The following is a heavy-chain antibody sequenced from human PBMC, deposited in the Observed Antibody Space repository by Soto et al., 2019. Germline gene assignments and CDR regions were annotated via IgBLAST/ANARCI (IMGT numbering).Heavy chain of an antibody. J-gene: IGHJ6*04. CDR3: ARQYFGYV. D-gene: IGHD3-10*01. Sequence: QLQLQESGPGLVKPSETLSLTCTVSGGSISSSSYYWGWIRQPPGKGLEWIGSIYYSGSTYYNPSLKIRVTISVDTTKYRFSMKLSSVTAADTAVYYCARQYFGYVWDKGTTVTVSS. CDR1: GGSISSSSYY. CDR2: IYYSGST. V-gene: IGHV4-39*01.